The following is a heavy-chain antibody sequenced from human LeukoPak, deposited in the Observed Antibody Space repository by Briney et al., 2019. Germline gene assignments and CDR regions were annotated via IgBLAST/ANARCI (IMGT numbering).Heavy chain of an antibody. D-gene: IGHD4-17*01. CDR2: IKQDGSEK. Sequence: GGSLRLSCAASGFTFSSYWMSRVRQAPGKGLEWVANIKQDGSEKYYVDSVKGRFTISRDNAKNSLYLQMNSLRAEDTAVYYCARGEFYGDYGVDYWGQGTLVTVSS. CDR1: GFTFSSYW. V-gene: IGHV3-7*04. J-gene: IGHJ4*02. CDR3: ARGEFYGDYGVDY.